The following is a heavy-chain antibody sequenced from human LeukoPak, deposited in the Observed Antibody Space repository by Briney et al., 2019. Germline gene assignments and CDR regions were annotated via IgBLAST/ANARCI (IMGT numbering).Heavy chain of an antibody. D-gene: IGHD2-2*01. V-gene: IGHV3-33*01. CDR3: ARDLCSTTSCLDY. Sequence: GRSLRLSCAASGFTFSNYGMFWVRQAPGKGLEWVAVIWYDGSKKYYVDSVKGRFTISREDSENTLYLQMNSLRAEDTAVYYCARDLCSTTSCLDYWGQGTLVTVSS. CDR1: GFTFSNYG. J-gene: IGHJ4*02. CDR2: IWYDGSKK.